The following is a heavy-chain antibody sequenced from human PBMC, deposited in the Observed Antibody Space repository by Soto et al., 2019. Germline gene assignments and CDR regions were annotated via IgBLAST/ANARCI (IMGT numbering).Heavy chain of an antibody. Sequence: GGSLRLSCAASGFTFSTYAMHWVRQAPGKGLEWVALISLAGDNTYYADSVKGRFTISRDNSKNTLFLQMNSLRAEDTAVYYCARGEIGYCTGESCYYTAFDIWGQGAMVTVSS. D-gene: IGHD2-15*01. CDR3: ARGEIGYCTGESCYYTAFDI. J-gene: IGHJ3*02. CDR2: ISLAGDNT. CDR1: GFTFSTYA. V-gene: IGHV3-30-3*01.